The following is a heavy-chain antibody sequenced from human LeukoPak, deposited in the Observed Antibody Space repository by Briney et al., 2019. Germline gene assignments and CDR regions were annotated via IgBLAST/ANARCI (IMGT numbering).Heavy chain of an antibody. V-gene: IGHV3-30*03. Sequence: GGSLRLSCAASGFTFSSYAMSWVRQAPGKGLEWVAVISYDGSNKYYADSVKGRFTISRDNAKNSLYLQMNSLRAEDTAVYYCARDLSAGVVVAAASDYWGQGTLVTVSS. J-gene: IGHJ4*02. CDR2: ISYDGSNK. D-gene: IGHD2-15*01. CDR1: GFTFSSYA. CDR3: ARDLSAGVVVAAASDY.